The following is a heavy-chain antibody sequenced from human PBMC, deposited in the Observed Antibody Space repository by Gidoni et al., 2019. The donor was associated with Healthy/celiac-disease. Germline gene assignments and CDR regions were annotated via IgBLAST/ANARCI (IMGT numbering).Heavy chain of an antibody. J-gene: IGHJ4*02. Sequence: EVQLVESGGGLVKPGGSLSLSCAASGFPFRNCWMSWVRQAPGKGLEWVGRIRKKADGGTTDYAAPVKGRFTISRDDSKNTMYLQMNSLKTEDTAVYYCTTDYYYDSSGQFDYWGQGTLVTVSS. CDR1: GFPFRNCW. V-gene: IGHV3-15*01. CDR2: IRKKADGGTT. CDR3: TTDYYYDSSGQFDY. D-gene: IGHD3-22*01.